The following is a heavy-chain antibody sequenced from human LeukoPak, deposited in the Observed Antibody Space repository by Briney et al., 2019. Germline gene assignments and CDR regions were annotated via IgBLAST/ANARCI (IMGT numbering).Heavy chain of an antibody. Sequence: GGSLRLSCAASGFTFSSYGMSWVRQAPGKGLEWVAFIRYDGSNKYYADSVKGRFTISRDNSKNTLYLQMNSLRAEDTAVYYCAKWLDSYYYDSSGRGGAFDIWGQGTMVTVSS. J-gene: IGHJ3*02. CDR2: IRYDGSNK. V-gene: IGHV3-30*02. CDR1: GFTFSSYG. D-gene: IGHD3-22*01. CDR3: AKWLDSYYYDSSGRGGAFDI.